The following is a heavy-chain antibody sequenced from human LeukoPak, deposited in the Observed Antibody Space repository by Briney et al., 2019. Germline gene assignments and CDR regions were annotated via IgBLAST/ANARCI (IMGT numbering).Heavy chain of an antibody. V-gene: IGHV3-30*18. J-gene: IGHJ6*02. CDR1: GFTFSSYG. CDR2: ISYDGSNK. Sequence: GGSLRLSCAASGFTFSSYGMHWVRQAPGKGPEWVAVISYDGSNKYYADPVKGRFTISRDNSKNTLYLQMNSLRAEDTAVYYCAKDEGYCGGDCYSYYYYYGMDVWGQGTTVTVSS. D-gene: IGHD2-21*02. CDR3: AKDEGYCGGDCYSYYYYYGMDV.